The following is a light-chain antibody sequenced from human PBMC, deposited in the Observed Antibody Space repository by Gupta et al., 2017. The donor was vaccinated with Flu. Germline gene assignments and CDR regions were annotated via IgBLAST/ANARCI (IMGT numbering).Light chain of an antibody. J-gene: IGKJ1*01. CDR1: HSLVYSDGITY. CDR2: QVS. Sequence: DVVVTQFPLSLPVIPGPPASISCTSSHSLVYSDGITYLNWFQLRPGLSPRRLLYQVSTRDSGVPDRFSGSGSGTDFTLKISRVEAEDVGVYYCMQTTHWPRTFGQGTRVEIK. V-gene: IGKV2-30*01. CDR3: MQTTHWPRT.